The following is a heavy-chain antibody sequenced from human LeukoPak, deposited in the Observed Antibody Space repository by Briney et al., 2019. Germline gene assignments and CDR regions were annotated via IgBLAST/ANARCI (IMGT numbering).Heavy chain of an antibody. CDR3: TTYDSSGYFYFDY. V-gene: IGHV3-23*01. CDR1: GLIFDTYA. CDR2: ISGSGGST. Sequence: GGSLRLSCAASGLIFDTYAMSWARQAPGRGLEWVTGISGSGGSTYFADSVKGRFTVSRDNSKNTLFLQMNSLKTEDTAVYYCTTYDSSGYFYFDYWGQGTLVTVSS. D-gene: IGHD3-22*01. J-gene: IGHJ4*02.